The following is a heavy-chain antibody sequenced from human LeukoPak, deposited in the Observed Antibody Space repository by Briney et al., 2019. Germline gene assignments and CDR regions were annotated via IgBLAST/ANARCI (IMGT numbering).Heavy chain of an antibody. V-gene: IGHV4-59*01. CDR1: GGSISSYY. Sequence: SETLSLTCTVSGGSISSYYWSWIRQPPGKGPEWIGYIYYTGSTNYNPSLKSRVTISVDTSKNQFSLRVRSVTAADTAIYYCARQSLLAAAGTFDYRGQGTLVTVSS. CDR3: ARQSLLAAAGTFDY. J-gene: IGHJ4*02. CDR2: IYYTGST. D-gene: IGHD6-13*01.